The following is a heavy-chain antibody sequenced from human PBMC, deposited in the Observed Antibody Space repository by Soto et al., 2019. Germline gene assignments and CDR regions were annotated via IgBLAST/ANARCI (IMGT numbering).Heavy chain of an antibody. CDR1: GYTFTSYG. V-gene: IGHV1-18*01. J-gene: IGHJ4*02. CDR3: ARRSRITMVRGVIIISETFGY. Sequence: GASVKVSCKASGYTFTSYGISWVRQAPGQGLEWMGWISAYNGNTNYAQKLQGRVIMTTDTSTSTAYMELRSLRSDDTAVYYCARRSRITMVRGVIIISETFGYWGQGTLVTVSS. D-gene: IGHD3-10*01. CDR2: ISAYNGNT.